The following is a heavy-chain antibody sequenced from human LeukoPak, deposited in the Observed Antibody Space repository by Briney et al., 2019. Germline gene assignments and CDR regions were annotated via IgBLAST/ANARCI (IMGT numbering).Heavy chain of an antibody. CDR2: INHSGST. D-gene: IGHD6-6*01. Sequence: PSETLSLTCAVYGGSFSGYYWSWIRQPPGKGLEWIGEINHSGSTNYNPSLKSRVTISVDTSKNQFSLKLSSVTAADTAVYYCARGYGKIRAIAARQRGNYFDYWGQGTLVTVSS. CDR1: GGSFSGYY. J-gene: IGHJ4*02. V-gene: IGHV4-34*01. CDR3: ARGYGKIRAIAARQRGNYFDY.